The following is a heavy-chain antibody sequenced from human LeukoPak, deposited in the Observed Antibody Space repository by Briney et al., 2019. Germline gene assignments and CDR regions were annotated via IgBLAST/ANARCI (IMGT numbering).Heavy chain of an antibody. CDR3: AHLRDGYTLRTLIPFDI. Sequence: SGPTLVNPTQTLTLTCTFSGFSLSTRGVGVGWIRQPPGKALEWLAVIYWDDDKNFSPSLRNRLTITKDTSKSQVVLRMTNMDPVDTGTYYCAHLRDGYTLRTLIPFDIWGEGTMVIVSS. D-gene: IGHD5-24*01. J-gene: IGHJ3*02. CDR1: GFSLSTRGVG. V-gene: IGHV2-5*02. CDR2: IYWDDDK.